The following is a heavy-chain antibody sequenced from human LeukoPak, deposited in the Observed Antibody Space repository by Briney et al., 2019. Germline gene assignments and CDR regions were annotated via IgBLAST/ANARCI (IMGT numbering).Heavy chain of an antibody. CDR3: AKVRGTYSSGYFFDY. D-gene: IGHD6-19*01. Sequence: GGSLRLSCAASGFTFYNYALHWVRHAPGKGLEWLSIISWNSGYIGYADSVKGRFTISRDNAKKSLDLQMNRLRAEDTAFYYCAKVRGTYSSGYFFDYWGQGTLVTVSS. CDR1: GFTFYNYA. J-gene: IGHJ4*02. V-gene: IGHV3-9*01. CDR2: ISWNSGYI.